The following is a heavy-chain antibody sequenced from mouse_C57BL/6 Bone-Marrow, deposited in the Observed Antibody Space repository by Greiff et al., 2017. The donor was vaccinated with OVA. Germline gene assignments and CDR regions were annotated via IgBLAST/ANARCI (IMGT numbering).Heavy chain of an antibody. CDR3: ARRSTMITRYYFDD. CDR1: GYTFTDYN. CDR2: IKPNNGGT. J-gene: IGHJ2*01. V-gene: IGHV1-22*01. Sequence: VQLQQSGPELVKPGASVKMSCKASGYTFTDYNMHWVKQSHGKSLEWIGYIKPNNGGTSYNQKFKGKATLTVNKSSSTAYMELRSLTSEDSSVYYCARRSTMITRYYFDDWGQGTTLTVSS. D-gene: IGHD2-4*01.